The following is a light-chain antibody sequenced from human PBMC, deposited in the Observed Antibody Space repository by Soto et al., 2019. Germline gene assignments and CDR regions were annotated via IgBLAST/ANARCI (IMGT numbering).Light chain of an antibody. V-gene: IGLV2-14*01. Sequence: QSVLTQPASVSGSPRQSITISCTGTSSDIGAYNYVSWYQQHPGKAPKILIYEASNRPSGVSHRFSGSKSGNTASLTISGLQAEDEADYYCSSYTTRSIWVFGGGTKLTVL. CDR1: SSDIGAYNY. J-gene: IGLJ3*02. CDR2: EAS. CDR3: SSYTTRSIWV.